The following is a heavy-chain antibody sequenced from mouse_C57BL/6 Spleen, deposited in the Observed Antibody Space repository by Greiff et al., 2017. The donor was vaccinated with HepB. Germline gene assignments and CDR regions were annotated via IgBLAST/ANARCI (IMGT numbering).Heavy chain of an antibody. Sequence: EVKLEESGEGLVKPGGSLKLSCAASGFTFSSYAMSWVRQTPEKRLEWVAYISSGGDYIYYADTVKGRFTISRDNARNTLYLQMSSLKSEDTAMYYYTRLITTVVADFDYWGQGTTLTVSS. J-gene: IGHJ2*01. CDR3: TRLITTVVADFDY. CDR1: GFTFSSYA. V-gene: IGHV5-9-1*02. D-gene: IGHD1-1*01. CDR2: ISSGGDYI.